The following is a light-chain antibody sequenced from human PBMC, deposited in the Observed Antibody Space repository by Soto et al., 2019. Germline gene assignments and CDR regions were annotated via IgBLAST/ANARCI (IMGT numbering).Light chain of an antibody. CDR1: STNIGAGYD. V-gene: IGLV1-40*01. CDR3: QSYDSSLSAWV. CDR2: GNS. J-gene: IGLJ3*02. Sequence: QSVLTQPPSVSGAPGQRDTISCTGSSTNIGAGYDVHWYQQLPGTAPKLLIYGNSHRPSGVPDRFSGSKSGTSASLAITGLQAEYEADYFCQSYDSSLSAWVFGGGTKLTVL.